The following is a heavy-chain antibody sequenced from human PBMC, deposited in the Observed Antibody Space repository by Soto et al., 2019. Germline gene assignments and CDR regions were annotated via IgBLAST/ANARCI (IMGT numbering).Heavy chain of an antibody. V-gene: IGHV3-11*01. D-gene: IGHD3-16*01. CDR1: GFTFSDCY. Sequence: GGSLRLSCAASGFTFSDCYTSWLRQPPGKGLEWVSYISKSGSILHFADSVKGRFAISRDNAKNTLYLQMSSLRAEGTALYYCARDLSPYSDYYDESTSETWFDPWGQGTLVTVSS. J-gene: IGHJ5*02. CDR3: ARDLSPYSDYYDESTSETWFDP. CDR2: ISKSGSIL.